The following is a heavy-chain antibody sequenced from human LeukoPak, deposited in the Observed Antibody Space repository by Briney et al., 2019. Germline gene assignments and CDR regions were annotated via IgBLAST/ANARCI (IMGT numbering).Heavy chain of an antibody. CDR1: GFTFSDYS. CDR2: ISSSSGYI. J-gene: IGHJ4*02. Sequence: GGSLRLSCAASGFTFSDYSMNWVRQAPGKGLEWVSSISSSSGYIYYADSVKGRFTLSRDNAKNSLYLQMNSLRAEDTAVYYCARDGIAAAGAFDYWGQGTLVTVSS. D-gene: IGHD6-13*01. V-gene: IGHV3-21*01. CDR3: ARDGIAAAGAFDY.